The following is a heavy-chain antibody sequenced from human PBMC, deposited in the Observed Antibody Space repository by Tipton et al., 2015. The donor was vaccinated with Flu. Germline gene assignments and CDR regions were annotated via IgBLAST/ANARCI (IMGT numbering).Heavy chain of an antibody. D-gene: IGHD6-25*01. J-gene: IGHJ4*02. V-gene: IGHV3-33*01. Sequence: SLRLSCAASGFSLSDFGMHWVRQSPGKGLEWVAVLWYDGTNTKYADSVKGRFTISRDISKNTLYLQMNSLRAEDTAVYYCARPRGGRLEVGYFDSWGQGTLVTVSS. CDR2: LWYDGTNT. CDR1: GFSLSDFG. CDR3: ARPRGGRLEVGYFDS.